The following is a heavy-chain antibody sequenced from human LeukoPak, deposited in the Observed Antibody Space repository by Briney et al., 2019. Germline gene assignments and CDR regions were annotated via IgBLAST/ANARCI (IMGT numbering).Heavy chain of an antibody. CDR2: ISAYNGNT. CDR3: ARGRYCSGGSCYSRWFDP. J-gene: IGHJ5*02. CDR1: GYTFNTPA. V-gene: IGHV1-18*01. Sequence: ASETLTCNASGYTFNTPANTRARQAPRTPLQSPESISAYNGNTNYAQKLQRRVTMTTDTSTSTAYMELRSLRSAAAAVYYCARGRYCSGGSCYSRWFDPWGQGTLVTVSS. D-gene: IGHD2-15*01.